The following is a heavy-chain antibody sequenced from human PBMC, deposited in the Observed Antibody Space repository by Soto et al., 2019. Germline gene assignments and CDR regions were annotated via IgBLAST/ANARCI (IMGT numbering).Heavy chain of an antibody. CDR2: IYYSGST. CDR3: ARHPSALRFSLRFDP. J-gene: IGHJ5*02. CDR1: GGSISSYY. V-gene: IGHV4-59*08. D-gene: IGHD3-3*01. Sequence: SETLSLTCTVSGGSISSYYWSWIRQPPGKGLEWIGYIYYSGSTNYNPSLKSRVTISVDTSKNQFSLKLSSVTAADTAVYYCARHPSALRFSLRFDPWGQGTLVTVSS.